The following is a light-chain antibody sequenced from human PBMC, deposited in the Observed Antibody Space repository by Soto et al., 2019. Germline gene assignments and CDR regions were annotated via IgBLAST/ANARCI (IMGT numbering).Light chain of an antibody. Sequence: QSALTQAPSASGSPGQSVTISCTGTSSDVGGYKYVSWYQQHPGKAPKLMIYEVSKRPSGVPDRFSGSKSGNTASLTVSGLQAEDEADYYCSSYAASSLVVFGGGTKLTVL. CDR1: SSDVGGYKY. CDR2: EVS. V-gene: IGLV2-8*01. J-gene: IGLJ3*02. CDR3: SSYAASSLVV.